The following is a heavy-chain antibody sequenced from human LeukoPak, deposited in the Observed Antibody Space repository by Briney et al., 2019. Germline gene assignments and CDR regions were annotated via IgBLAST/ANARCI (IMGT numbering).Heavy chain of an antibody. J-gene: IGHJ5*02. CDR2: IYWNDDK. Sequence: ESGPTLVNPTQTLTLTCTFSGFSLSTNGVGVGWIRQPPGKALEWLALIYWNDDKRYSPSLKSRLTITKDTSKNQVVLTMTNMDPVDTATYYCAHAGYDFWSGYLAANWFDPWGQGTLVTVSS. V-gene: IGHV2-5*01. CDR3: AHAGYDFWSGYLAANWFDP. D-gene: IGHD3-3*01. CDR1: GFSLSTNGVG.